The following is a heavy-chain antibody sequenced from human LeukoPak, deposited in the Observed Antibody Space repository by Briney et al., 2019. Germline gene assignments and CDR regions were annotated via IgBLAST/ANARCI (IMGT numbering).Heavy chain of an antibody. CDR2: ISAYNGNT. CDR3: ARVNVATRENWFDP. Sequence: ASVKVSCKASGYTFTGYYMHWVRQAPGQGLEWMGWISAYNGNTNYAQKLQGRVTMTTDTSTSTAYMELRSLRSDDTAVYYCARVNVATRENWFDPWGQGTLVTVSS. V-gene: IGHV1-18*04. D-gene: IGHD5-12*01. J-gene: IGHJ5*02. CDR1: GYTFTGYY.